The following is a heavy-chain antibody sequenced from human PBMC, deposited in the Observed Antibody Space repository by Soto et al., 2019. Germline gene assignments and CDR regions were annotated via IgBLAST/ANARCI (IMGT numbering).Heavy chain of an antibody. CDR3: ARGDDPERPFDY. D-gene: IGHD1-1*01. CDR2: INHSGST. J-gene: IGHJ4*02. CDR1: GGSFSGYY. V-gene: IGHV4-34*01. Sequence: LSLTCAVYGGSFSGYYWSWIRQPPGKGLEWIGEINHSGSTNYNPSLKSRVTISVDTSKNQFSLKLSSVTAADTAVYYCARGDDPERPFDYWGQGTLVTVSS.